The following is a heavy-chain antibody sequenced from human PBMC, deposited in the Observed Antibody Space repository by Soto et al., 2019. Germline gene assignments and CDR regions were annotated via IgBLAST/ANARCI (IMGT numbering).Heavy chain of an antibody. V-gene: IGHV4-34*01. Sequence: QVHLQQWGAGLLKPSETLSLTCAVYGGTFSGYYWSWIRQPPGKGLEWIGEINHSGTTNYNPSLKSRVTISMDTSKNQCSLKLSSVTAAATAVYYCASTAGILLWFGELRYYFDFWGQGTLVTV. CDR2: INHSGTT. D-gene: IGHD3-10*01. J-gene: IGHJ4*02. CDR1: GGTFSGYY. CDR3: ASTAGILLWFGELRYYFDF.